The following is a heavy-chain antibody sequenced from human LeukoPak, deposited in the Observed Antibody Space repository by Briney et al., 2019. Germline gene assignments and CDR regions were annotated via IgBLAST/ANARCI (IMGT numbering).Heavy chain of an antibody. J-gene: IGHJ4*02. CDR2: ISSNGGST. D-gene: IGHD5-12*01. CDR1: GFTFSSYA. V-gene: IGHV3-64*01. CDR3: ASYSGFPEYYFDY. Sequence: GGSLRLSCAASGFTFSSYAMYWVRQAPGKGLEYVSGISSNGGSTYYANSVKGRLTISRDNSKNTLYLQMNSLRAEDTAMYYCASYSGFPEYYFDYWGQGTLVTVSS.